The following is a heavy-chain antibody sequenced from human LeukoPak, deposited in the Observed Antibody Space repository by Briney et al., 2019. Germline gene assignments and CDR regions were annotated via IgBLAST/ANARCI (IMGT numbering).Heavy chain of an antibody. D-gene: IGHD3-10*01. Sequence: ASVKVSCKASGYTFTSYDINWVRQATGQGLEWMGWMNHNSGNTGYAQKFQGRVTMTRNTSISTAYMELSSLRSEDTAVYYCARTMYYYDSGSYQTLFGYWGQGTLVTVSS. CDR1: GYTFTSYD. V-gene: IGHV1-8*01. CDR3: ARTMYYYDSGSYQTLFGY. J-gene: IGHJ4*02. CDR2: MNHNSGNT.